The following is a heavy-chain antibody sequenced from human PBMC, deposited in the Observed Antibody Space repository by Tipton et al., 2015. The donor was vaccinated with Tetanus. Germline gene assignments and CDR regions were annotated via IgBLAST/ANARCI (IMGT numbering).Heavy chain of an antibody. CDR1: GGSVSSGSYY. V-gene: IGHV4-61*01. Sequence: TLSLTCTVSGGSVSSGSYYWSWIRQPPGKGLEWIGYIYYSGSTNYNPSLKSRVTISVDTSKNQFSLKLSSVTAADTAVYYCASSYYYDSSGYYDLNWFDPWGQGTLVTVSS. D-gene: IGHD3-22*01. CDR2: IYYSGST. CDR3: ASSYYYDSSGYYDLNWFDP. J-gene: IGHJ5*02.